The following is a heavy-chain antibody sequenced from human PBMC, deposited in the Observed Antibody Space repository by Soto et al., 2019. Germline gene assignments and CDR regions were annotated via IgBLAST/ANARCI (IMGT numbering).Heavy chain of an antibody. CDR2: INSDGSST. J-gene: IGHJ4*02. D-gene: IGHD3-22*01. V-gene: IGHV3-74*01. CDR3: ARGSAVVVGSYYFDY. CDR1: GFTFSNYG. Sequence: VGSLRLSCAASGFTFSNYGMHWVRQAPGKGLVWVSRINSDGSSTSYADSVKGRFTISRDNAKNTLYLQMNSLRAEDTAVYYCARGSAVVVGSYYFDYWGQGTLVTVSS.